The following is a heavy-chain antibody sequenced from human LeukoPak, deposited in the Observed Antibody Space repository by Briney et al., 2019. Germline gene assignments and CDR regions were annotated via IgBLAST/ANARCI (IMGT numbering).Heavy chain of an antibody. V-gene: IGHV3-74*01. CDR1: GFTFSNYR. D-gene: IGHD5-12*01. Sequence: GSLRLSCAASGFTFSNYRMHWVRRAPGKGLVWVSRINTDGSSTDYADSVKGRFTISRDNAKNTLYLQMNSLRAEDTAVYYCARDLDGYRSGNGAWGQGTLVTVSS. CDR3: ARDLDGYRSGNGA. J-gene: IGHJ5*02. CDR2: INTDGSST.